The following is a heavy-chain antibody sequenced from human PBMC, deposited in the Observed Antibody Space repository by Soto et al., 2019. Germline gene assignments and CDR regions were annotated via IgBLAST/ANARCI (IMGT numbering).Heavy chain of an antibody. J-gene: IGHJ4*02. V-gene: IGHV1-46*01. CDR3: ANEVPSDCKYDY. D-gene: IGHD2-2*01. Sequence: EASVKVSCKASGYTFTSYYMHWVRQAPGQGLEYMGIIYPRDGSTSYPQKFQGRVTMTRDTSTSTVYMELSSLRSEDSAVYFCANEVPSDCKYDYWGQGTLVTVSS. CDR2: IYPRDGST. CDR1: GYTFTSYY.